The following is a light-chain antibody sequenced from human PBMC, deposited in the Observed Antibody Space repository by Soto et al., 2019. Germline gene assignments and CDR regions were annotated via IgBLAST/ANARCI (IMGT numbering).Light chain of an antibody. CDR1: QSVSSY. CDR3: QQPGNWPVT. CDR2: DAS. J-gene: IGKJ1*01. Sequence: EIVLTQSPATLSLSPGERATLSCRASQSVSSYFAWYQQKPGQAPRLLIYDASNRATGIPARFSGSGSGTEFTLTISSLEPDDFALYYCQQPGNWPVTFGQGTRVDIK. V-gene: IGKV3-11*01.